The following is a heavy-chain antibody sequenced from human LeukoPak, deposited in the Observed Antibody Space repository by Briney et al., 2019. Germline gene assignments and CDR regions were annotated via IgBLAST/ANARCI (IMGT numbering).Heavy chain of an antibody. J-gene: IGHJ3*02. Sequence: PSETLSLTCTVSGGSISSYYWSWIRQPPGKGLEWIGYIYYSGSTNYNPSLKSRVTISIDTSRNQFSLKLSSVTAADTAVYYCARGNYYDSSGYYFERPENAFDIWAKGQWSPSLQ. V-gene: IGHV4-59*01. CDR1: GGSISSYY. D-gene: IGHD3-22*01. CDR3: ARGNYYDSSGYYFERPENAFDI. CDR2: IYYSGST.